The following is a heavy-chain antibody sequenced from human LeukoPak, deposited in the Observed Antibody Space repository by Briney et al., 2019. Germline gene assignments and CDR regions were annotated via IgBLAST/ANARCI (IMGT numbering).Heavy chain of an antibody. CDR1: GFTFSNYN. CDR3: AKDALRYFDWSQPSGFDY. J-gene: IGHJ4*02. CDR2: ISGSGGST. V-gene: IGHV3-23*01. Sequence: GGSLRLSCAASGFTFSNYNLNWVRQAPGKGLEWVSAISGSGGSTYYADSVKGRFTISRDNSKNTLYLQMNSLRAEDTAVYYCAKDALRYFDWSQPSGFDYWGQGTLVTVSS. D-gene: IGHD3-9*01.